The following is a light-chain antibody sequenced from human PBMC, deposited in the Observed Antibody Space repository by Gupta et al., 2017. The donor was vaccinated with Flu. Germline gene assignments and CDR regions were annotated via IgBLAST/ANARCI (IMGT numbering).Light chain of an antibody. J-gene: IGKJ3*01. CDR1: QDISNY. CDR3: QQDDNLPLT. Sequence: DIQMTQSPSSLSASVVDRVTITCQASQDISNYLNWYQQKPGKAPKLLIYDASNLETGVPSRFSGSGSGTDFTFTISSLQPEDIATYYCQQDDNLPLTFGPGTKVDIK. CDR2: DAS. V-gene: IGKV1-33*01.